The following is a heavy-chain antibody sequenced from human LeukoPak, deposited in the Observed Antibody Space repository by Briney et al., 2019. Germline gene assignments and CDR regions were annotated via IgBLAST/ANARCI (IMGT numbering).Heavy chain of an antibody. CDR2: IIPFLPVA. D-gene: IGHD3-22*01. CDR1: GGTFSSYA. V-gene: IGHV1-69*04. CDR3: ARSFDSSGYYSAYFDS. Sequence: ASVKVSCKASGGTFSSYAISWVRQAPGQGLEWMGRIIPFLPVANYAQDFQGRVTITADKPTNTAYMELNSLTSEDTAVYYCARSFDSSGYYSAYFDSWGQGTLVTVSS. J-gene: IGHJ4*02.